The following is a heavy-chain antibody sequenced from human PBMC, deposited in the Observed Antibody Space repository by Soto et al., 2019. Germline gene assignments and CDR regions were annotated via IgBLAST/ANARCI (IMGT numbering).Heavy chain of an antibody. CDR2: INQYGNEK. V-gene: IGHV3-7*05. Sequence: EVQLEESGGGAVRPGGSLRLSCAASGFTFVTYWMSWLRQAPGKGLEWVANINQYGNEKHYVYSVKGRFIISRDIAQKPGFLQMNTPEAEGTAVYYCGQGSQASGGVDVWGQGTMVTVSS. CDR1: GFTFVTYW. J-gene: IGHJ6*02. D-gene: IGHD2-15*01. CDR3: GQGSQASGGVDV.